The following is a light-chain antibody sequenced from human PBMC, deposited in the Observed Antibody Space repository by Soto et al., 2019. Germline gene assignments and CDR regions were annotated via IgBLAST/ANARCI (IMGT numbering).Light chain of an antibody. V-gene: IGKV3-20*01. CDR2: GAS. CDR3: QQYGGSTRT. Sequence: IVLTQSPDTLSLSPGERATLSCRASQSVTTQLAWYQQKPGQAPRLIIHGASSRATGVPDRITGSGSGTDFTLSISRLEPEDFAVYYCQQYGGSTRTFGQGTKVDIK. CDR1: QSVTTQ. J-gene: IGKJ1*01.